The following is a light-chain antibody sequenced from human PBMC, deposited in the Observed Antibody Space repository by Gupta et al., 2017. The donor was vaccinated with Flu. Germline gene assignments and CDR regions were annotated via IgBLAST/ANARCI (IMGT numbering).Light chain of an antibody. CDR2: AAS. CDR3: QRTDNFPWT. V-gene: IGKV1-12*01. J-gene: IGKJ1*01. Sequence: TVTIICRAIQGICAWLAWYQQKPGKAPKLLMSAASSLESGVPTRFSGSGSGTDFTLTISRRQPEDFATYYCQRTDNFPWTFGQGTKVEIK. CDR1: QGICAW.